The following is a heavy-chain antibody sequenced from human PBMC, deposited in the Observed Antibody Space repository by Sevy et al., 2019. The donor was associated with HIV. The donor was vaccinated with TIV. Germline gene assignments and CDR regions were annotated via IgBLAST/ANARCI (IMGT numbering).Heavy chain of an antibody. CDR1: GFTFDDYT. D-gene: IGHD4-17*01. Sequence: GGSLRLSCAASGFTFDDYTMHWVRQAPGKGLEWVSLISWDGGSTYYADSVKGRFTISRDNSKNSLYLQMNRLRTEDTALYYCAKDDTVTTFSFDYWGQGTLVTVSS. CDR3: AKDDTVTTFSFDY. CDR2: ISWDGGST. J-gene: IGHJ4*02. V-gene: IGHV3-43*01.